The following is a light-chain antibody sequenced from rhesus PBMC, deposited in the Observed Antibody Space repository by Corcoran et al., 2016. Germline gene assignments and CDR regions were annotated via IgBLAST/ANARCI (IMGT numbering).Light chain of an antibody. CDR2: SAY. V-gene: IGKV3-40*03. J-gene: IGKJ1*01. Sequence: EIVMTQSPATLSLSPGETATLSCRASQSGGSYLAWYQQKPGQAPKPPDHSAYFRATGIPDRVGGRGSSTDFTLTISSLEPEDVGVYHCQQYNDLLRTFGQGTKVEIQ. CDR1: QSGGSY. CDR3: QQYNDLLRT.